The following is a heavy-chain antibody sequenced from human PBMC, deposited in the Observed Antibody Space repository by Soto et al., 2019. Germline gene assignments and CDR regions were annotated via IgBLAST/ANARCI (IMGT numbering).Heavy chain of an antibody. CDR2: INPSGGST. Sequence: ASVKVSCKAPADTFTSYYMHWVRQAPGQGLEWMGIINPSGGSTSYAQKFQGRVTMTRDTSTSTVYMELSSLRSEDTAVYYCARAGIAVAGTSWFDPWGQGTLVTVSS. D-gene: IGHD6-19*01. V-gene: IGHV1-46*01. CDR3: ARAGIAVAGTSWFDP. J-gene: IGHJ5*02. CDR1: ADTFTSYY.